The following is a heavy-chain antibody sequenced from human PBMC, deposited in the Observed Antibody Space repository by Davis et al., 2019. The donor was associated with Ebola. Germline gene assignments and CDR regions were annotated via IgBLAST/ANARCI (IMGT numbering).Heavy chain of an antibody. Sequence: HTGGSLRLSCAASGFTFSHYWMSWVRQAPGKGLVWVSRINSDGSSTSYADSVKGRFTISRDNAKNTLYLQKNSLRVEDTAVYYCARGIWFGDPGTFDYWGQGTLVTVSS. CDR3: ARGIWFGDPGTFDY. CDR2: INSDGSST. J-gene: IGHJ4*02. V-gene: IGHV3-74*01. D-gene: IGHD3-10*01. CDR1: GFTFSHYW.